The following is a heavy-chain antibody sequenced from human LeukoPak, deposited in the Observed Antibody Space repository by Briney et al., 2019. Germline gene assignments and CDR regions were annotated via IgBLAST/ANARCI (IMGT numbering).Heavy chain of an antibody. V-gene: IGHV3-23*01. CDR3: AKVDWNDGGLGDYFDY. CDR1: GFTFSSYA. J-gene: IGHJ4*02. CDR2: ISGSGGST. Sequence: GGSLRLSCAASGFTFSSYAMSWVRQAPGNGLEWVSTISGSGGSTYYADSVKGRFTISRDNSKNTLYLQMNSLRAEDTAVYYCAKVDWNDGGLGDYFDYWGQGTLVTVSS. D-gene: IGHD1-1*01.